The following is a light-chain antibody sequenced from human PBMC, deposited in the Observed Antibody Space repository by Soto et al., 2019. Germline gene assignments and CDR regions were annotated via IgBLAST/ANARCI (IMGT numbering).Light chain of an antibody. V-gene: IGKV3-20*01. CDR3: QQYGGSPRT. CDR1: HTVTSNY. J-gene: IGKJ1*01. Sequence: EIVLTQSPDTLSLSPGERATLSCRASHTVTSNYLAWYQQKPGQAPRLLIYGASSRAPDIPDRFSGSGSGTDFTLTISRLETEDFAVYYCQQYGGSPRTFGQGTKVEIQ. CDR2: GAS.